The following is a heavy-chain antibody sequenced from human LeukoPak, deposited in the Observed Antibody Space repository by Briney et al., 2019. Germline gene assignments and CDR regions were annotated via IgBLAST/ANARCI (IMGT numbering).Heavy chain of an antibody. V-gene: IGHV3-20*04. CDR2: ISWNSGNI. J-gene: IGHJ6*04. D-gene: IGHD3-10*01. CDR1: GFTFSSYG. CDR3: ASDEVRGEMDV. Sequence: GGSLRLSCAASGFTFSSYGLSWVRQAPGKGLEWVSGISWNSGNIGYADSVKGRFTISRDNAKNSLYLQMNSLRAEDTAVYYCASDEVRGEMDVWGKGTTVTISS.